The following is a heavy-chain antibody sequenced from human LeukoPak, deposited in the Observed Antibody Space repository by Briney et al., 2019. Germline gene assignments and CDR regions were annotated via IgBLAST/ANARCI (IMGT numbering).Heavy chain of an antibody. CDR3: ARARSGSYGY. V-gene: IGHV3-11*01. CDR2: IGYSDDTI. CDR1: GFTFSDYY. J-gene: IGHJ4*02. Sequence: GSLRLSCAASGFTFSDYYMSWIRQAPGKGLEWVSYIGYSDDTIYYTDSVKGRFAISRDNAKNSLYLQMNSLRVDDTAVYYCARARSGSYGYWGQGTLVTVSS. D-gene: IGHD1-26*01.